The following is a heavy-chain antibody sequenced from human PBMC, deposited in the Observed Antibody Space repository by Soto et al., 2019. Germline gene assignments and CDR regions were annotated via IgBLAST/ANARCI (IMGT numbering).Heavy chain of an antibody. Sequence: EVQLLESGGGLVQPGGSLRLSCAASGFTFSSYAMSWVRQATGKGLEWVSAIRGSGGSTYYADSVKGRFTISRDNSKNTLYLQMNSLRAEDTAVYYCAKQGGPDYNMDQTPYYYYGMDVWGQGTTVTVSS. J-gene: IGHJ6*02. D-gene: IGHD3-10*01. CDR2: IRGSGGST. CDR3: AKQGGPDYNMDQTPYYYYGMDV. V-gene: IGHV3-23*01. CDR1: GFTFSSYA.